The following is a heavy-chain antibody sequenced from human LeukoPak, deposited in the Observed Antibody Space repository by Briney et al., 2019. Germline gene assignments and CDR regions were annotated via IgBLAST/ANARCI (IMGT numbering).Heavy chain of an antibody. CDR2: ISDDGSRK. J-gene: IGHJ4*02. CDR1: GFTFSVSG. Sequence: GGSLRVSCAASGFTFSVSGMYWVREAPGKGLGRVAFISDDGSRKYYADTVKSRFTISRDNSKNTLFLQMNSLRTEDTAVYYCAKDRSTTWSFDYWGQGTLVTVSS. CDR3: AKDRSTTWSFDY. D-gene: IGHD6-13*01. V-gene: IGHV3-30*18.